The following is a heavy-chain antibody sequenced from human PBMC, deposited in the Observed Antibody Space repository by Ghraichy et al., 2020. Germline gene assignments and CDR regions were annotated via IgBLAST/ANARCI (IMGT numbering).Heavy chain of an antibody. V-gene: IGHV1-18*01. Sequence: ASAKDSCKTSGYTFTSHGIGWVRQAPGQGLEWMGWISPYNTNTHSAQKFQGRVILTSDTSTSTAYLELRSLRSDDTAVYFCARDSRYDWARELDYWGQGSLVTVSS. CDR1: GYTFTSHG. CDR3: ARDSRYDWARELDY. J-gene: IGHJ4*02. CDR2: ISPYNTNT. D-gene: IGHD5-12*01.